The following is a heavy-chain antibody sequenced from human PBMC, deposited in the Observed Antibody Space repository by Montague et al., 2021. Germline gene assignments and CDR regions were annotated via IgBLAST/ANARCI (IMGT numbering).Heavy chain of an antibody. CDR2: ISWNSNTI. CDR3: AKEKGIALVRGLDY. D-gene: IGHD3-10*01. V-gene: IGHV3-9*01. J-gene: IGHJ4*02. Sequence: SLRLSCAASGFRFDDYTMHWVRQVPGKGLEWVLGISWNSNTIDYVDSVKGRFTISRDHAKNSLYLEMNSLRAEDTALYFCAKEKGIALVRGLDYWGQGTQVTVSS. CDR1: GFRFDDYT.